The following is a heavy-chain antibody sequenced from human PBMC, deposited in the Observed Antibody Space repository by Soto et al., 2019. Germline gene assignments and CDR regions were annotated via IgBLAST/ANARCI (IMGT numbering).Heavy chain of an antibody. J-gene: IGHJ5*02. CDR2: INPIFGTA. CDR1: GGTFSSHA. Sequence: QVQLVQSGAEVKKPGSSVKVSCKASGGTFSSHAISWVRQAPGQGLEWMGGINPIFGTANYAQKFQGRVTITADESTITAYMELRSLRPEDTALFYCARDLWGQTAAAGTGWFDPWGEGTLVTVSS. V-gene: IGHV1-69*01. D-gene: IGHD6-13*01. CDR3: ARDLWGQTAAAGTGWFDP.